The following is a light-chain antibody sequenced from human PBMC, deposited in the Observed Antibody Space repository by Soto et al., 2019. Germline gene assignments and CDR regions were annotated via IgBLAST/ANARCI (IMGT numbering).Light chain of an antibody. CDR3: QHYDSSST. Sequence: DIQMTQSPSTLSAYVGDRVTITCRASQNIRYWLAWYQQKPGKAPRLLIYKASSLESGVPSRFSGGGSGTEFTLTISSLQPDDSATYSCQHYDSSSTFGGGTKVEIK. CDR1: QNIRYW. J-gene: IGKJ4*01. V-gene: IGKV1-5*03. CDR2: KAS.